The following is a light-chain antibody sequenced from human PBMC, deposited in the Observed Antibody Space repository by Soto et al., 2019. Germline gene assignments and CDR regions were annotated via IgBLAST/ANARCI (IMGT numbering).Light chain of an antibody. J-gene: IGKJ1*01. CDR1: QNIYSN. V-gene: IGKV3-15*01. CDR2: GAS. CDR3: QQYNNWPTWT. Sequence: IALTQSPATVSVSPGDRVTLSCWASQNIYSNLAWYQQKPGQAPRLLIYGASTRATGIPARFSGSGSGTEFTLTISSLQSEDFAVYYCQQYNNWPTWTFGQGTKVDIK.